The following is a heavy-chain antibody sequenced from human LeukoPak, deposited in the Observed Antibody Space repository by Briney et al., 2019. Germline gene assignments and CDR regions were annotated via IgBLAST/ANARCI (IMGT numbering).Heavy chain of an antibody. CDR3: AKDLDHRFGVVIAPDY. CDR1: GFTFSSYA. CDR2: ISGSGGST. V-gene: IGHV3-23*01. J-gene: IGHJ4*02. Sequence: PGGSLRLSCAASGFTFSSYAMSWVRQAPGKGLEWVSAISGSGGSTYYADSVKGRFTISRDNPKNTLYLQMNSLRAEDTAVYYCAKDLDHRFGVVIAPDYWGQGTLVTVSS. D-gene: IGHD3-3*01.